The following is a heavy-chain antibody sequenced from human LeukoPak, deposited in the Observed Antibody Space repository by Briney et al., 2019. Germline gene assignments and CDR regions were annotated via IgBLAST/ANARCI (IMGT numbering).Heavy chain of an antibody. CDR1: GFIFSSYA. Sequence: GGSLRLSCTASGFIFSSYAMMWLRQAPGRGLEWVSAISGSGGRTLYADSVKGRFTISRDNSKNTLYLQMSSLRAEDTAVYYCARDPNGDYFGAFDIWGQGTMVTVSS. V-gene: IGHV3-23*01. J-gene: IGHJ3*02. CDR2: ISGSGGRT. D-gene: IGHD4-17*01. CDR3: ARDPNGDYFGAFDI.